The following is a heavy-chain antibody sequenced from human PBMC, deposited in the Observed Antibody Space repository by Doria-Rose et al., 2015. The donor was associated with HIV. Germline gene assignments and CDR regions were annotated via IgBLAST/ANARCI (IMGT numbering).Heavy chain of an antibody. CDR1: GDSIHNFY. CDR3: ARDRGDY. Sequence: SLTCTVSGDSIHNFYWTWVRQAAGKGLEWIGRIYSTGSTNYNPSLQSRVTISIDTSRSQFSLSLRSVTAADTAFYFCARDRGDYWGQGALVTVTS. V-gene: IGHV4-4*07. J-gene: IGHJ4*02. CDR2: IYSTGST.